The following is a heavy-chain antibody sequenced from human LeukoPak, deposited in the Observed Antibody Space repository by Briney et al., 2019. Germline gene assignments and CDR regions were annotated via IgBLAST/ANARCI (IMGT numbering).Heavy chain of an antibody. J-gene: IGHJ4*02. CDR1: GFTFSNYA. Sequence: GGSLRLSCAASGFTFSNYAMSWVRQAPGKGLEWVSAISGSGGSTYYADSVKGRFTISRDNSKNTLYLQMNSLRAEDTAVYYCAGSGGYYRVDYWGQGTLVTVSS. CDR2: ISGSGGST. D-gene: IGHD3-10*01. CDR3: AGSGGYYRVDY. V-gene: IGHV3-23*01.